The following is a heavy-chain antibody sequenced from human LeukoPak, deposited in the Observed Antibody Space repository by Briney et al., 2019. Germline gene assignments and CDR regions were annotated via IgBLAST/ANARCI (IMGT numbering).Heavy chain of an antibody. CDR3: ARGRDSSSSYPGY. CDR1: GFTFSSYS. V-gene: IGHV3-48*01. J-gene: IGHJ4*02. CDR2: ISSTRSTV. D-gene: IGHD6-6*01. Sequence: GGSLRLSCAVSGFTFSSYSMTWVRQAPGKGLEWVSYISSTRSTVYYADSVKGRFTISRDNVKNSLYLQMNSLRAEDAAVYYCARGRDSSSSYPGYWGQGTLVTVSS.